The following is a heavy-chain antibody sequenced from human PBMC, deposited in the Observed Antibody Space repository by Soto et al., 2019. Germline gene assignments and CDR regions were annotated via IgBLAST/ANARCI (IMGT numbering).Heavy chain of an antibody. D-gene: IGHD6-13*01. CDR3: AREEYSSSWYFQSWFDP. V-gene: IGHV1-18*01. CDR1: GYTFTSYG. CDR2: ISAYNGNT. J-gene: IGHJ5*02. Sequence: ASVKVSCKASGYTFTSYGISWVRQAPGQGLEWMGWISAYNGNTNYAQKLQGRVTMTTDTSTSTAYMELRSLRSDDTAVYYCAREEYSSSWYFQSWFDPWGQGTLVTVSS.